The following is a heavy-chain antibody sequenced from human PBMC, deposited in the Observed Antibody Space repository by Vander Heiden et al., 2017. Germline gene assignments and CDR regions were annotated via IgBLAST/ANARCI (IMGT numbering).Heavy chain of an antibody. D-gene: IGHD5-18*01. Sequence: QVQLVESGGGVVQPGRSLRLPCAASGFTFSSYAMHWVRQAPGKGLEWVAVISYDGSNKYYADSVKGRFTISRDNSKNTLYLQMNSLRAEDTAVYYCARDRRLKGYSYGYTFDYWGQGTLVTVSS. V-gene: IGHV3-30-3*01. CDR3: ARDRRLKGYSYGYTFDY. CDR1: GFTFSSYA. J-gene: IGHJ4*02. CDR2: ISYDGSNK.